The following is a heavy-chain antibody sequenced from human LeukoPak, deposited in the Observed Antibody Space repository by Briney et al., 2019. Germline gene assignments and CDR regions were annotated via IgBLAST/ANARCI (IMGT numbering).Heavy chain of an antibody. J-gene: IGHJ4*02. V-gene: IGHV3-30*19. CDR1: GFTFSSYG. Sequence: GGSLRLSCAASGFTFSSYGMHWVRQAPGKGLEWVAVIWYDGSNKYYADSVKGRFTISRDNSKNTLYLQMNSLRAEDTAVYYCARADRRKSVVTGSSLGDYWGQGTLVTVSS. CDR2: IWYDGSNK. D-gene: IGHD6-13*01. CDR3: ARADRRKSVVTGSSLGDY.